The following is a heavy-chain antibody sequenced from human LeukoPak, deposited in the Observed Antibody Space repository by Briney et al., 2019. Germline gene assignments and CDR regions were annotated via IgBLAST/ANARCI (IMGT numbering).Heavy chain of an antibody. J-gene: IGHJ6*03. CDR2: IIPVFGTA. Sequence: SVKVSCKASGGTFSSYTINWVRQAPGQGLEWMGGIIPVFGTANYAQKFQGRVTITTDESTSTAYMELSSLRSEDTAVYYCARSQPDSSSSGLYYYYMDVWGKGTTVTVSS. CDR3: ARSQPDSSSSGLYYYYMDV. CDR1: GGTFSSYT. D-gene: IGHD6-6*01. V-gene: IGHV1-69*05.